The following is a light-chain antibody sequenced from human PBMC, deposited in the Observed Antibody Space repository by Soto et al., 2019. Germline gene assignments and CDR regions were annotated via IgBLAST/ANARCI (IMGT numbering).Light chain of an antibody. J-gene: IGLJ3*02. CDR1: TGAVTSGYY. V-gene: IGLV7-43*01. CDR2: RTS. Sequence: QAVVTQEPSLTVSPGGTVTLTCALTTGAVTSGYYPNWFQRKPGQALRTLIYRTSNKHSWTPARFSGSLLGGKAALTLSGVQPDDEADYYCVLLYGGAWVFGGGTKVTVL. CDR3: VLLYGGAWV.